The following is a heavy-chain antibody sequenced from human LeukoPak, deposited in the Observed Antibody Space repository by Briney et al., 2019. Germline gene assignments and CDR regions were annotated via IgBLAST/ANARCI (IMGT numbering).Heavy chain of an antibody. CDR2: IRYDGGNK. D-gene: IGHD6-19*01. V-gene: IGHV3-30*02. Sequence: GGSLRLSCAASGFTFSSYGMHWVRQAPGKGLEWVAFIRYDGGNKYYADSVKGRFTISRDNSKNTLYLQMNSLRAEDTAVYYCAKDSGANIAVAGTDFDYWGQGTLVTVSS. CDR3: AKDSGANIAVAGTDFDY. CDR1: GFTFSSYG. J-gene: IGHJ4*02.